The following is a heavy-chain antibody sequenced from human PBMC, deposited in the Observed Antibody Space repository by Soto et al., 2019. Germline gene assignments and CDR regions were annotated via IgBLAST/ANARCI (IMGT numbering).Heavy chain of an antibody. Sequence: PGESLKISCKGSGYSFTSYWIGWVRQMPGKGLEWMGIIYPGDSDTRYSPSFQGQVTISAEKSISTAYLQWSSLKASDTATYYCARQSLISGYDWGVDYWGQGTMVTIHS. CDR3: ARQSLISGYDWGVDY. D-gene: IGHD5-12*01. CDR1: GYSFTSYW. CDR2: IYPGDSDT. J-gene: IGHJ4*02. V-gene: IGHV5-51*01.